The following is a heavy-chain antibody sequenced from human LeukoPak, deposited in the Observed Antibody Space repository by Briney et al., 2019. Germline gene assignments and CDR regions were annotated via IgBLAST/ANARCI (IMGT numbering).Heavy chain of an antibody. J-gene: IGHJ4*02. D-gene: IGHD3-22*01. CDR2: IYYSGST. V-gene: IGHV4-39*01. Sequence: TSETLSLTCTVSGGSISSSSYYWGWIRQPPGKGLEWIGSIYYSGSTYYNPSLKSRVTISVDTSKNQFSLKLSSVTAADTAVYYCARAVPYDSSSYYTYHFDYWGQGTLVTVSS. CDR1: GGSISSSSYY. CDR3: ARAVPYDSSSYYTYHFDY.